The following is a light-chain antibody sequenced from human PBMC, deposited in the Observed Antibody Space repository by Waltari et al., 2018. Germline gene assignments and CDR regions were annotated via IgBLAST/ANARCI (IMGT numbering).Light chain of an antibody. CDR1: ALPKQY. V-gene: IGLV3-25*03. CDR2: KDN. J-gene: IGLJ2*01. CDR3: QSAANSVTFDVV. Sequence: SNELTQPPSVSVSPGQTARITCSGDALPKQYPYWFQQKPGQAPLMLIYKDNERPSGIPERFSASSSGTTVTLTISGVQAEDEADYYCQSAANSVTFDVVFGGGTKLTVL.